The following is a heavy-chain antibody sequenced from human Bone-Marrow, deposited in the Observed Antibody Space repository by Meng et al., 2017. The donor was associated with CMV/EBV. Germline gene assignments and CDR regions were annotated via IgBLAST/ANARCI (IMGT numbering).Heavy chain of an antibody. D-gene: IGHD4-11*01. CDR1: GGSISSYY. CDR2: IYYSGST. V-gene: IGHV4-59*01. CDR3: ARGIKYSNYEGGWFDP. Sequence: GSLRLPCTVSGGSISSYYWSWIRQPPGKGLEWIGYIYYSGSTNYNPSLKSRVTISVDTSKNQFSLKLSSVTAADTAVYYCARGIKYSNYEGGWFDPWGQGTMVTVSS. J-gene: IGHJ5*02.